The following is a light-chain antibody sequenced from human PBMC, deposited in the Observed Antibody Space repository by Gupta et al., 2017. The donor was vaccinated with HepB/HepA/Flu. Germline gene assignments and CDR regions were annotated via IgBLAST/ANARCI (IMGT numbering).Light chain of an antibody. CDR2: ITN. CDR3: VLYMGSGIWV. J-gene: IGLJ3*02. CDR1: SGSVSTSYY. Sequence: TVVTQELSFLVSPGGTCTLTCGLSSGSVSTSYYPSWYQQTPGQAPRTIIYITNTRSSGVPDRFSSSILGNKAALTITGAQADDESDYYCVLYMGSGIWVFGGGTKLTVL. V-gene: IGLV8-61*01.